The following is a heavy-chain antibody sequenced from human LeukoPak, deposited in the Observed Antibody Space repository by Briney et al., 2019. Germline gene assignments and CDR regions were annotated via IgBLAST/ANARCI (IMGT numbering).Heavy chain of an antibody. D-gene: IGHD3-10*01. CDR2: IRSKGNNYAT. V-gene: IGHV3-73*01. Sequence: PGGSLRLSCAASGFTFSGSAMHWVRQASGKGLEWVGRIRSKGNNYATAYAASVKGRFTISRDDSKSTAYLQMNSLKSEYTAVYYCTRLYDSGFDYWGQGTLVTVSS. J-gene: IGHJ4*02. CDR1: GFTFSGSA. CDR3: TRLYDSGFDY.